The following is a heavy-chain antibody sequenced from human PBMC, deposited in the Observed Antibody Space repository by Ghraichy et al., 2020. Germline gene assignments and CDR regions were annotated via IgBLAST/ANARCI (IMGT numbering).Heavy chain of an antibody. D-gene: IGHD2-2*02. CDR3: ARRLRPYCSSTSCYREGFFDY. CDR1: GGSFSGYY. V-gene: IGHV4-34*01. J-gene: IGHJ4*02. CDR2: INHSGST. Sequence: ESLNISCAVYGGSFSGYYWSWIRQPPGKGLEWIGEINHSGSTNYNPSLKSRVTISVDTSKNQFSLKLSSVTAADTAVYYCARRLRPYCSSTSCYREGFFDYWGQGTLVTVSS.